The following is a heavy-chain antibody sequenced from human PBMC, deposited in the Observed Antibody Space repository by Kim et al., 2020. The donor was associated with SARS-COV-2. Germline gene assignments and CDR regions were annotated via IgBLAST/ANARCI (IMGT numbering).Heavy chain of an antibody. CDR3: ARDLGGNSGRTFDY. Sequence: SETLSLTCTVSGGSVSSGYYYWTWIRQPPGKGLEWIGHIAYSGNTKYTPSLKSRVTISVDTSKNQFSLKLSSVIAADTAVYYCARDLGGNSGRTFDYWGQGTLVTVSS. V-gene: IGHV4-61*01. CDR1: GGSVSSGYYY. CDR2: IAYSGNT. D-gene: IGHD5-12*01. J-gene: IGHJ4*02.